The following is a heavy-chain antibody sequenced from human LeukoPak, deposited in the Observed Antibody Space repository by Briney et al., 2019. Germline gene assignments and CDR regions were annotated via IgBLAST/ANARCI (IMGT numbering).Heavy chain of an antibody. V-gene: IGHV3-7*01. CDR1: GFTFSTYW. CDR2: IKQDGSEK. CDR3: ARDKFDIVVVTAIYYYYYMDV. J-gene: IGHJ6*03. Sequence: GGSLRLSCAASGFTFSTYWMSWVRQAPGKGLERVANIKQDGSEKDYVDSVKGRFTISRDNAKNSLYLRMNSLRAEDTAVYYCARDKFDIVVVTAIYYYYYMDVWGKGTTVTVSS. D-gene: IGHD2-21*02.